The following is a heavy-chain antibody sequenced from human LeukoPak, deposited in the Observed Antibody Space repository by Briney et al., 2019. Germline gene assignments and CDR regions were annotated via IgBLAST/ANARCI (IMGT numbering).Heavy chain of an antibody. CDR1: GFTVSSNY. D-gene: IGHD1-7*01. CDR2: IYSGGST. J-gene: IGHJ5*02. V-gene: IGHV3-53*01. Sequence: GGSLRLSCAASGFTVSSNYMSWVRQAPGKGLEWVSVIYSGGSTYYADSVKGRFTISRDNSKNTLFLQMSSLRAEDTAVYYCAKDRTVTGTTTRFDPWGQGTLVTVSS. CDR3: AKDRTVTGTTTRFDP.